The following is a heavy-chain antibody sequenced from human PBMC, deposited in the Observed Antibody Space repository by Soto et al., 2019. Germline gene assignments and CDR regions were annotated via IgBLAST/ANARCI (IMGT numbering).Heavy chain of an antibody. CDR1: GDTFNFYS. D-gene: IGHD3-10*01. CDR2: VNPIVSMS. Sequence: QVQLVQSGAEVKRPGSSVKVSCKASGDTFNFYSINWVRQAPGVGLEWMGRVNPIVSMSNYAQKFQGRVTMTADKSTSTAYMELSSLRCEDTDIYYCASSYGSGYRAFDYWGQGALVTVSS. J-gene: IGHJ4*02. V-gene: IGHV1-69*02. CDR3: ASSYGSGYRAFDY.